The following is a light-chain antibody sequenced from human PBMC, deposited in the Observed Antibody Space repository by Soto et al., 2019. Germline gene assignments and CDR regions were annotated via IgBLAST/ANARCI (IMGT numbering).Light chain of an antibody. CDR3: QQFSSYPLA. Sequence: DIQMTQSPSSLSASIVDRVTITCRASQSVRNYLNWYQQKPGKAPKLLIYAASSLHSGVPSTFSGSGSGTDFTLTISSLEPEDFAVYYCQQFSSYPLAFGGGTKVDI. V-gene: IGKV1-39*01. J-gene: IGKJ4*01. CDR1: QSVRNY. CDR2: AAS.